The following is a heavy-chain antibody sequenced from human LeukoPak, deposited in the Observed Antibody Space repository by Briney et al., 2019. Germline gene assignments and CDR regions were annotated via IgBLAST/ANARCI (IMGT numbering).Heavy chain of an antibody. CDR2: INHSGST. CDR3: ARDQFSKWLIEN. V-gene: IGHV4-39*07. J-gene: IGHJ4*02. Sequence: SETLSLTCTVSGGSISSSSYYWSWIRQPPGKGLEWIGEINHSGSTNYNPSLKSRVTISVDTSKNQFSLKLSSVTAADTAVYYCARDQFSKWLIENWGQGTLVTVSS. CDR1: GGSISSSSYY. D-gene: IGHD6-19*01.